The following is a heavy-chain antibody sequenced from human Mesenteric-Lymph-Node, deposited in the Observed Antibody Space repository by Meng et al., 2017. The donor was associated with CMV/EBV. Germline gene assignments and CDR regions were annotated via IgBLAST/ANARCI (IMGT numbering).Heavy chain of an antibody. Sequence: GESLKISCVASGFTFSDHSMNWVRQIPGKGLEWVSYISGHSGTIYYADSVEGRFTISRDNAKNSLYLQMNSLRAEDTAVYYCARHGSGSQRPFLALDYWGQGSLVTVSS. CDR2: ISGHSGTI. V-gene: IGHV3-48*04. D-gene: IGHD3-10*01. CDR1: GFTFSDHS. CDR3: ARHGSGSQRPFLALDY. J-gene: IGHJ4*02.